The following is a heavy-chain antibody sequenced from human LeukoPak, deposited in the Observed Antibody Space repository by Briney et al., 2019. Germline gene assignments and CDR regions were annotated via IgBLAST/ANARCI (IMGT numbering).Heavy chain of an antibody. J-gene: IGHJ3*02. CDR1: GYTFTSYG. Sequence: ASVKVSCKASGYTFTSYGISWVRQAPGQGLEWMGWISAYNGNTNYAQKLQGRVTMTTDTSTSTAYMELRSLRSDDTAVYYCARESSTYYHDSSGYYSTGAFDIWGQGTMVTVSS. D-gene: IGHD3-22*01. V-gene: IGHV1-18*01. CDR3: ARESSTYYHDSSGYYSTGAFDI. CDR2: ISAYNGNT.